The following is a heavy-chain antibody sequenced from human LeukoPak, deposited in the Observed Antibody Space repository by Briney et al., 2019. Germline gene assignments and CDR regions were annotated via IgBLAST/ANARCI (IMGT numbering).Heavy chain of an antibody. CDR1: GFTFSSYS. CDR3: AGAAMPAYYYGMDV. J-gene: IGHJ6*04. CDR2: ISSSSSYI. V-gene: IGHV3-21*01. Sequence: GGSLRLSCAASGFTFSSYSMNWVRQAPGKGLEWVSSISSSSSYIYYADSVKGRFTTSRDNAKNSLYLQMNSLRAEDTAVYYCAGAAMPAYYYGMDVWGKGTTVTVSS. D-gene: IGHD2-2*01.